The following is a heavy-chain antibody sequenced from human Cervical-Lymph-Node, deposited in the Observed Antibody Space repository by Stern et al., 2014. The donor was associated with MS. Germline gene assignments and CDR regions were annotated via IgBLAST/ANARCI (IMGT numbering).Heavy chain of an antibody. Sequence: EVQLVQSGGGLVQPGESLRLSCAVSGFTFSNYWMTWVLQAQGKGLEWVASIKTDGSDKSYVASVKGRSTISRDNAKNSLYLQMNSLRAEDTAVYYCARAVRELGTWGQGTLVTVSS. CDR2: IKTDGSDK. CDR3: ARAVRELGT. D-gene: IGHD1-7*01. V-gene: IGHV3-7*01. CDR1: GFTFSNYW. J-gene: IGHJ5*02.